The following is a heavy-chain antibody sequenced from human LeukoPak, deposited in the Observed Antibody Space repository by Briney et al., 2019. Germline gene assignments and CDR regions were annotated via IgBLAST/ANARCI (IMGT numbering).Heavy chain of an antibody. CDR3: ARDNYLASITMIVGDRGGAFDI. Sequence: PGGSLRLSCAASGXTFSSYDMHWVRQATGKGLEWVSAIGTAGDPYYPGSVKGRFTISRENAKNSLYLQMISLRAGDTAVYYCARDNYLASITMIVGDRGGAFDIWGQGTMVTVSS. CDR2: IGTAGDP. D-gene: IGHD3-22*01. CDR1: GXTFSSYD. J-gene: IGHJ3*02. V-gene: IGHV3-13*05.